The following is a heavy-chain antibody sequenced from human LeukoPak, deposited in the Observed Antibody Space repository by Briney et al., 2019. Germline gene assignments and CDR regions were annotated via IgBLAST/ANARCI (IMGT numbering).Heavy chain of an antibody. V-gene: IGHV3-23*01. CDR2: ISGSGGST. Sequence: PGGSLRLSCAASGFTFSSYAMSWVRQAPGKGLEWVSAISGSGGSTYYADSVKGRFTISRDNSKNTLYLQMNSLGVEDTAVYYCAKDVGLRYFFDYWGQGTLVTVSS. CDR1: GFTFSSYA. CDR3: AKDVGLRYFFDY. J-gene: IGHJ4*02. D-gene: IGHD1-26*01.